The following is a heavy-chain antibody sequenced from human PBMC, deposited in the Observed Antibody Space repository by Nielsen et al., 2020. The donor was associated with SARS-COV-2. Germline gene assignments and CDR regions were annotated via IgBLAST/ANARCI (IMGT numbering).Heavy chain of an antibody. CDR3: ARESSDYDHYNYGMDV. CDR2: IYFSGRT. D-gene: IGHD5-12*01. Sequence: LRLSCTVSGGSISSGGYYWSWIRHHPGKGLERIGYIYFSGRTCYNPSLKSRVTISVDTSKNQFSLSLRSVTAADTAVYYCARESSDYDHYNYGMDVWGQGTTVTGSS. CDR1: GGSISSGGYY. J-gene: IGHJ6*02. V-gene: IGHV4-31*03.